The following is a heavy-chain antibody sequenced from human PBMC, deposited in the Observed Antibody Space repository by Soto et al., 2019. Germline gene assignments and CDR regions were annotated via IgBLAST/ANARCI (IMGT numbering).Heavy chain of an antibody. V-gene: IGHV1-18*01. D-gene: IGHD5-18*01. CDR2: ISAYNGNT. CDR1: GYTFTSYG. CDR3: AKAGGRGYSYGYFDY. Sequence: ASVKVSCKASGYTFTSYGISWVRQAPGQGLEWMGWISAYNGNTNYAQKLQGRVTMTTDTSTSTAYMELRGLRSDDTAVYYCAKAGGRGYSYGYFDYWGQGTLVTVSS. J-gene: IGHJ4*02.